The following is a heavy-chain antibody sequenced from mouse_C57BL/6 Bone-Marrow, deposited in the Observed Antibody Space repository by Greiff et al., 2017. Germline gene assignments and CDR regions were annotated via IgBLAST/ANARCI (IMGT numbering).Heavy chain of an antibody. Sequence: QVQLQQPGTELVKPGASVKLSCKASGYTFTGYWMHWVKQRPGQGLEWIGNINPSNGGTNYNEKFKSKATLTVDKSSSTAYMQLSSLTSEDSAVYYCARSTITTVVAYYWGQGTTLTVSS. V-gene: IGHV1-53*01. CDR2: INPSNGGT. CDR3: ARSTITTVVAYY. J-gene: IGHJ2*01. D-gene: IGHD1-1*01. CDR1: GYTFTGYW.